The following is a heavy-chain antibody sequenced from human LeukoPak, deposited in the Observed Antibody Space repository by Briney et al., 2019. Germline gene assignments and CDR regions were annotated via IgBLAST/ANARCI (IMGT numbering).Heavy chain of an antibody. J-gene: IGHJ4*02. CDR2: ISSSSSYI. CDR1: GFTFSSYS. V-gene: IGHV3-21*01. Sequence: GRSLSLSCAVSGFTFSSYSMNWVRQAPGKGLEWVSSISSSSSYIYYADSVKGRFTISRDNAKNSLYLQMNSLRAEDTAVYYCARGYYYDSSGYYGYWGQGTLVTVSS. CDR3: ARGYYYDSSGYYGY. D-gene: IGHD3-22*01.